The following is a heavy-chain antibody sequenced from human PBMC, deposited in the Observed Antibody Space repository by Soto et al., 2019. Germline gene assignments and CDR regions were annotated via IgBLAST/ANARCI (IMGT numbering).Heavy chain of an antibody. V-gene: IGHV1-8*01. CDR2: MNPNSGNT. CDR1: GYTFTSYD. D-gene: IGHD4-4*01. Sequence: ASVKVSCKASGYTFTSYDINWVRQATGQGLEWMGWMNPNSGNTGYAQKFQGRVTMTRNTSISTAYMELSSLRSEDTAVYYCARTPTVTTVFGWYYDGMDVWGQATTVTVSS. J-gene: IGHJ6*02. CDR3: ARTPTVTTVFGWYYDGMDV.